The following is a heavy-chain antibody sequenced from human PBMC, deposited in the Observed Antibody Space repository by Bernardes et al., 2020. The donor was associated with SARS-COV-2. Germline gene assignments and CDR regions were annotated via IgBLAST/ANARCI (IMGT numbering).Heavy chain of an antibody. CDR1: CVSIRHSY. Sequence: SETLSLTCTVSCVSIRHSYWNWIRQPPGKGLEWIGFLYNGGSTIYNPSLQSRVSISVDTSKNEFSLKLSSVTAADTAVYYCASSLGFGRALYYYGLDVWGQGTTVTVSS. D-gene: IGHD3-16*01. V-gene: IGHV4-59*01. CDR2: LYNGGST. CDR3: ASSLGFGRALYYYGLDV. J-gene: IGHJ6*02.